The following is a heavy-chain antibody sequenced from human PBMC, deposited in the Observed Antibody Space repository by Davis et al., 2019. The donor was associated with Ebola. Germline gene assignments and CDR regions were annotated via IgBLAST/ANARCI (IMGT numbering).Heavy chain of an antibody. CDR1: GGSISSSSYY. Sequence: MPSETLSLTCTVSGGSISSSSYYWGWIRQPPGKGLEWIGSIYYSGSTYYNPSLKSRVTISVDTSKNQFSLKLSSVTAADTAVYYCARYLRSYDHWFDPWGQGTLVTVSS. CDR3: ARYLRSYDHWFDP. D-gene: IGHD5-18*01. CDR2: IYYSGST. V-gene: IGHV4-39*01. J-gene: IGHJ5*02.